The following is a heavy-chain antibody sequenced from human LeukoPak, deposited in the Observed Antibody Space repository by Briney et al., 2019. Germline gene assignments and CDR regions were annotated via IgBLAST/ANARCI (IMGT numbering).Heavy chain of an antibody. CDR3: ARLNETGEVCMDV. V-gene: IGHV4-39*01. J-gene: IGHJ6*02. Sequence: PSETLSLTCTVSGGSISSSSYYWGWIRQPPGKGLEWIGSIYYSGSTYYNPSLKSRVTISVDTSKNQFSLKLSSVTAADTAVYYCARLNETGEVCMDVWGQGTTVTVSS. D-gene: IGHD3-10*01. CDR2: IYYSGST. CDR1: GGSISSSSYY.